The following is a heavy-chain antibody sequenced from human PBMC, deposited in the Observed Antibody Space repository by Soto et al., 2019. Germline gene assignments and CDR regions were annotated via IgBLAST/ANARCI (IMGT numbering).Heavy chain of an antibody. CDR1: GGSFSGYY. CDR3: ARGLPRRDGYNRPHFDY. Sequence: QVQLQQWGAGLLKPSETLSLTCAVYGGSFSGYYWSCIRQPPGKGLEWIGEITHSGSTNYNPSLKSRVTMSVDTSKNQFSLKLSSVTAADTAVYYCARGLPRRDGYNRPHFDYWGQGSLVTVSS. D-gene: IGHD6-25*01. J-gene: IGHJ4*02. V-gene: IGHV4-34*01. CDR2: ITHSGST.